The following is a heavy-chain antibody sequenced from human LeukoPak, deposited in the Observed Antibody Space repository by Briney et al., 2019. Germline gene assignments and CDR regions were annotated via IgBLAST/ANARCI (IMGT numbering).Heavy chain of an antibody. CDR2: INPNSGGT. CDR3: ARVVEMATIGYFDY. J-gene: IGHJ4*02. D-gene: IGHD5-24*01. V-gene: IGHV1-2*02. CDR1: GYTFTGYY. Sequence: ASVKVSCKASGYTFTGYYMHWVRQAPAQGFEWMGWINPNSGGTNYAQKFQGRVTMTRDTSISTAYMELSRLRSDDTAVYYCARVVEMATIGYFDYWGQGTLVTVSS.